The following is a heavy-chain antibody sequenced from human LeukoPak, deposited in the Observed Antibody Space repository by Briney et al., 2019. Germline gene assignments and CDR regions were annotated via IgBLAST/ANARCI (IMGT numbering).Heavy chain of an antibody. Sequence: GAAVTVSCKASGYTFTSYVIREVRQAPGQGLEGMGSISPYKCNTKYPENFQGRVMMTTDTSAGTAYMELRSLRSDDTAVFYCARNQYDSVWGSYRPYFDSWGQGTLVTVSS. J-gene: IGHJ4*02. V-gene: IGHV1-18*04. CDR1: GYTFTSYV. CDR2: ISPYKCNT. CDR3: ARNQYDSVWGSYRPYFDS. D-gene: IGHD3-16*02.